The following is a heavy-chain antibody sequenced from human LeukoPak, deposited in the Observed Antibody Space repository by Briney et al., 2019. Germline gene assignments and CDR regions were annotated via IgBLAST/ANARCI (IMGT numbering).Heavy chain of an antibody. V-gene: IGHV3-66*01. Sequence: SGGSLRLSCAASGFTVSSNYMNWVRQAPGKGLEWVSVIYSGGGTYYADSVKGRFTIPRDNSKNTLCLQMNSLRAEDTAVYYCARMRSIPTAGRAGNFDYWGQGTLVTVSS. CDR1: GFTVSSNY. CDR3: ARMRSIPTAGRAGNFDY. CDR2: IYSGGGT. J-gene: IGHJ4*02. D-gene: IGHD6-13*01.